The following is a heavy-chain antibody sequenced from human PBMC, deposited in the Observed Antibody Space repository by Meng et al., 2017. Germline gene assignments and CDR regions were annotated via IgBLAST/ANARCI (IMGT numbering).Heavy chain of an antibody. J-gene: IGHJ3*02. D-gene: IGHD1-26*01. CDR2: IYYSGST. CDR3: ARSPVGANAFDI. CDR1: GGSISSGGYY. Sequence: SETLSLTCTVSGGSISSGGYYWSSNRQHPGKGVEWIGYIYYSGSTYYNPSLKSRVTISVDTSKNQFSLKLSSVTAADTVVYYCARSPVGANAFDIWGQGTMVTVSS. V-gene: IGHV4-31*03.